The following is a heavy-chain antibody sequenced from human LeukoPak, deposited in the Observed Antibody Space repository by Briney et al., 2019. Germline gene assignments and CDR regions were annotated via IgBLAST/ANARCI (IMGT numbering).Heavy chain of an antibody. CDR1: VYIFTGYY. Sequence: ASVKVSCKASVYIFTGYYIHWVRQAPGQGLDWMGWINPNSGGTNYAQKFQGRVTMTSDTSISTAYMELSGLRSDDTALYYCARDNSCSSSSCGNSYMDVWGKGTTVTVSS. J-gene: IGHJ6*03. CDR2: INPNSGGT. CDR3: ARDNSCSSSSCGNSYMDV. V-gene: IGHV1-2*02. D-gene: IGHD2-2*01.